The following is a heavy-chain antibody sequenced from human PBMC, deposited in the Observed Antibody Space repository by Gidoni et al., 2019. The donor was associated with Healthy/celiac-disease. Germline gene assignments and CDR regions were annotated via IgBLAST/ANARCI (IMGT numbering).Heavy chain of an antibody. V-gene: IGHV3-21*01. Sequence: APGKGLEWVSSISSSSSYIYYADSVKGRFTISRDNAKNSLYLQMNSLRAEDTAVYYCARDTAAAGFYYYGMDVWGQGTTVTVSS. D-gene: IGHD6-13*01. J-gene: IGHJ6*02. CDR2: ISSSSSYI. CDR3: ARDTAAAGFYYYGMDV.